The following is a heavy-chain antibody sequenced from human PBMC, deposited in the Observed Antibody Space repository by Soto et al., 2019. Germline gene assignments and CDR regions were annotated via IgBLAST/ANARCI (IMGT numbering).Heavy chain of an antibody. CDR3: ARDTYYYDSSGYYSREDYAFDI. J-gene: IGHJ3*02. V-gene: IGHV4-30-4*01. D-gene: IGHD3-22*01. CDR1: GGSISSGDYY. Sequence: QVQLQESGPGLVKPSQTLSLTCTVSGGSISSGDYYWSWIRQPPGKGLEWIGYIYYSGSTYYNPSLKSRVTISVDTSKTQFSLKLSSVTAADTAVYYCARDTYYYDSSGYYSREDYAFDIWGQGTMVTVSS. CDR2: IYYSGST.